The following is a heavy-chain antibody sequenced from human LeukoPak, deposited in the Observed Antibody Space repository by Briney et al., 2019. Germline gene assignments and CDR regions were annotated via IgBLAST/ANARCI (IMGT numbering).Heavy chain of an antibody. D-gene: IGHD3-22*01. CDR3: ARHTMSGMDV. CDR1: GYSFTNYW. V-gene: IGHV5-51*01. J-gene: IGHJ6*02. Sequence: GESLKISCKGFGYSFTNYWIGWVRQMPGKGLEWMGIIYPGDSDANYSPSFQGQVIISADKSISTAYLQWSSLKASDTAMYYCARHTMSGMDVWGQGTTVTVSS. CDR2: IYPGDSDA.